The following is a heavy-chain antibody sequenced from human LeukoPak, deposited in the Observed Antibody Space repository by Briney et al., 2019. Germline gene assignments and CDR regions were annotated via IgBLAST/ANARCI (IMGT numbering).Heavy chain of an antibody. CDR3: AKQRAAGGFDY. CDR1: GFTFSNYW. CDR2: ISGSGGST. J-gene: IGHJ4*02. Sequence: GGSLRLSCAASGFTFSNYWMHWVRQAPGKGLEWVSAISGSGGSTYYADSVKGRFTISRDNSKNTLYLQMNSLRAEDTAVYYCAKQRAAGGFDYWGQGTLVTVSS. V-gene: IGHV3-23*01. D-gene: IGHD6-25*01.